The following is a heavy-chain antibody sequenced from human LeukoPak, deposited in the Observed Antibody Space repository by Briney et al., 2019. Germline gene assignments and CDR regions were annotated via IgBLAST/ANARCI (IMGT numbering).Heavy chain of an antibody. Sequence: SQTLSLTCTVPGGSISSYYWSCIRQPPGKGLEWIGYIYYSGSTKYNPSLKSRVTISVDTSKNQFSLKLSSVTAADTAVYYCARVEWFGELSPFDIWGQGTMVTVSS. V-gene: IGHV4-59*01. CDR2: IYYSGST. J-gene: IGHJ3*02. CDR3: ARVEWFGELSPFDI. D-gene: IGHD3-10*01. CDR1: GGSISSYY.